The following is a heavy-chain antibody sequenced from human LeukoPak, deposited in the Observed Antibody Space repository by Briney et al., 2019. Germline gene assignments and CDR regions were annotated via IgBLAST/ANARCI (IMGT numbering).Heavy chain of an antibody. J-gene: IGHJ4*02. Sequence: GGSLRLSRAASGFTFDDYTMHWVRQAPGKGLEWVSCVSWNSYNIGYADSVRGRFTIARDNAKNSLYLQMNSLRAEDTAFYYCTRVTGTTVFDYWGQGTLVTVSS. CDR1: GFTFDDYT. D-gene: IGHD1-7*01. CDR2: VSWNSYNI. CDR3: TRVTGTTVFDY. V-gene: IGHV3-9*01.